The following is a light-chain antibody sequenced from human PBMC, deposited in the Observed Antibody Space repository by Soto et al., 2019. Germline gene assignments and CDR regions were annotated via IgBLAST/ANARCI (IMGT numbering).Light chain of an antibody. CDR3: QQSYTVPTWT. Sequence: DIQMTQSPSSLSASVGDRVTITCRASQSISTHLRWYQHKPGNAPSLLIYAASTLQIGVPSRFSGSGSGTDFTLTISRLQPEDFATYYCQQSYTVPTWTFGQGTKVEIK. CDR2: AAS. J-gene: IGKJ1*01. V-gene: IGKV1-39*01. CDR1: QSISTH.